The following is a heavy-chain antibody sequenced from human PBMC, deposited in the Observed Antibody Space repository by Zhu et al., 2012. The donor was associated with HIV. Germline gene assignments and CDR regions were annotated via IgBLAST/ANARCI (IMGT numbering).Heavy chain of an antibody. CDR2: IYYSGST. J-gene: IGHJ5*02. V-gene: IGHV4-59*11. D-gene: IGHD3-10*01. Sequence: QVQLQESGPGLVKPSETLSLTCTVSGGSISSHYWSWIRQPPGKGLEWIGYIYYSGSTNYNPSLKSRVTISVDTSKNQFSLKLSSVTAADTAVYYCARMVRVPWGQGTLVHRLL. CDR1: GGSISSHY. CDR3: ARMVRVP.